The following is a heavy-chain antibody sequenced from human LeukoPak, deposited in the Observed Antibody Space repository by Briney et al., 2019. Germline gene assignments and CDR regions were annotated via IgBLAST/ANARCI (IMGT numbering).Heavy chain of an antibody. V-gene: IGHV4-4*07. J-gene: IGHJ4*02. CDR3: ARAYYYDSSSYALRD. D-gene: IGHD3-22*01. CDR2: IYTSGST. Sequence: SETLSLTCTVSGGSISSYYWSWIRQPTGKGLEWIGRIYTSGSTNYNPSLKSRVTMSVDTSKNQFSLKLSSVTAADTAVYYCARAYYYDSSSYALRDWGQGTLVTVSS. CDR1: GGSISSYY.